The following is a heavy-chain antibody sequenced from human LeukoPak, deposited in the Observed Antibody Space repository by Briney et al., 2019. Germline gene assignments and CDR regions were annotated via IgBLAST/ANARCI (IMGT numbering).Heavy chain of an antibody. Sequence: GGSLRLSCAASGFTFSDYYMSWIRQAPGKRLEWVSYISSSGSTIYHADSVKGRFTISRDNAKNSLYLQMNSLRAEDTAVYYCASTPMVGSSWYYYYYYYMDVWGKGTTVTVSS. CDR2: ISSSGSTI. CDR3: ASTPMVGSSWYYYYYYYMDV. J-gene: IGHJ6*03. D-gene: IGHD6-13*01. CDR1: GFTFSDYY. V-gene: IGHV3-11*04.